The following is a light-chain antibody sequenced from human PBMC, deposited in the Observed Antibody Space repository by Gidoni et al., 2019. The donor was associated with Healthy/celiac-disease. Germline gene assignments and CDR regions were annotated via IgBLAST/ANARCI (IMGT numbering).Light chain of an antibody. CDR2: DAS. CDR1: QSVSSY. V-gene: IGKV3-11*01. CDR3: QQRSNWPPSIT. J-gene: IGKJ5*01. Sequence: IVLTQSPATLSLSPGERATLSCRASQSVSSYLAWYQQKPGQAPRPLIYDASNRATGIPARFSGSGSGTDFTLTISSLEPEDFAVYYCQQRSNWPPSITFGQGTRLEIK.